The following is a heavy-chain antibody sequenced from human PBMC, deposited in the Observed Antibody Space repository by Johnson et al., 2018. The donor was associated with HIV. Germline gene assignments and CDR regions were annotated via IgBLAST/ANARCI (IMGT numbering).Heavy chain of an antibody. D-gene: IGHD1-26*01. CDR3: AKDPGSGGPGAFEI. V-gene: IGHV3-30*04. Sequence: QVQLVESGGGVVQPGRSLRLSCVVSGFTFSSYTMHWVRPAPGKGLEWVAVISYDGSNKYYADSVKGRFTISRDNSKNTLYLQMNSLRAEDTAVYYCAKDPGSGGPGAFEIWGQGTMVTVSS. CDR1: GFTFSSYT. J-gene: IGHJ3*02. CDR2: ISYDGSNK.